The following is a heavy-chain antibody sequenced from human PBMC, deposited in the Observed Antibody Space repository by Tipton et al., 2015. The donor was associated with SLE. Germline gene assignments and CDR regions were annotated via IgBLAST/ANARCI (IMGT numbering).Heavy chain of an antibody. J-gene: IGHJ4*02. CDR2: IYPGDSTI. D-gene: IGHD3-16*02. CDR3: ARQDGLSQVYFEY. Sequence: QLVQSGAEVKKPGESLKISCKCSGYSFTTYWIVWVRQVPGKGLEWMGIIYPGDSTITYSPSFEGQVTISADKSISTAYLQWSSLKASDTAMYYCARQDGLSQVYFEYWGQGTRVTVSS. V-gene: IGHV5-51*01. CDR1: GYSFTTYW.